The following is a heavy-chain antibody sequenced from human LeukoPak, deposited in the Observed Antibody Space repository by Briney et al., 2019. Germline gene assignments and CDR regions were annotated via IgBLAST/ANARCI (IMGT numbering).Heavy chain of an antibody. CDR3: AREEHGNWFDP. V-gene: IGHV1-2*02. CDR1: GYTFTGYY. D-gene: IGHD1-26*01. J-gene: IGHJ5*02. Sequence: GASVKVSCKASGYTFTGYYMHWVRQAPGQGLEWMGWINPNSGGTNYAQKFQGRFTMTRDTSIGTAYMELSRLRSDDTAVYYCAREEHGNWFDPWGQGTLVTVSS. CDR2: INPNSGGT.